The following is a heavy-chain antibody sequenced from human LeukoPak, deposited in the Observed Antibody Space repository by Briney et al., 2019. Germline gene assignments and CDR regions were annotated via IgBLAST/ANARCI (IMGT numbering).Heavy chain of an antibody. Sequence: ASVKVSCKASGGTFSSYAISWVRQAPGQGLEWMGGIIPIFGTANYAQKFQGRVTITADESTSTAYMELSSLRSEDTAVHYCARDLRYSSGWTFFDYWGQGTLVTVSS. CDR3: ARDLRYSSGWTFFDY. CDR2: IIPIFGTA. J-gene: IGHJ4*02. D-gene: IGHD6-19*01. CDR1: GGTFSSYA. V-gene: IGHV1-69*13.